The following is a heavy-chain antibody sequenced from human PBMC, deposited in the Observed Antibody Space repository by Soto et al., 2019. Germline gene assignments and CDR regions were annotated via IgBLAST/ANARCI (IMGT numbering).Heavy chain of an antibody. D-gene: IGHD3-22*01. Sequence: ASVKVSCKASGYTFTSYGISWVRQAPGQGLEWMGWISAYNGNTNYAQKLQGRVTMTTDTSTSTAYMELRSLRSDDTAVYYCARDLREERTTGYYDSSGYFPFDYWGQGTLVTVS. CDR3: ARDLREERTTGYYDSSGYFPFDY. J-gene: IGHJ4*02. CDR2: ISAYNGNT. CDR1: GYTFTSYG. V-gene: IGHV1-18*01.